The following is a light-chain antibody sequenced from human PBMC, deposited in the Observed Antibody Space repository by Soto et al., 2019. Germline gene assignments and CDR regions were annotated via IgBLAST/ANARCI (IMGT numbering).Light chain of an antibody. CDR2: EVT. Sequence: QSAVTQPASVSGSPGQSVTISCSGSDIGNYNLVSWYQHLPGRAPKLFIFEVTMRPSGISDRFSGSKSASTASLTISGLQAEDEGDYYCASYAGSRTYVFGSGTKLTVL. J-gene: IGLJ1*01. CDR1: SDIGNYNL. CDR3: ASYAGSRTYV. V-gene: IGLV2-23*02.